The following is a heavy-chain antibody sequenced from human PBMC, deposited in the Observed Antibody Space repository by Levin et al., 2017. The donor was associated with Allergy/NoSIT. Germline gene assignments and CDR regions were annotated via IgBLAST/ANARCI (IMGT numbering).Heavy chain of an antibody. CDR1: GFIFSRYA. D-gene: IGHD6-13*01. V-gene: IGHV3-23*01. CDR3: AKSRYPGVAAAADY. J-gene: IGHJ4*02. CDR2: ITDNGEST. Sequence: PGGSLRLSCAASGFIFSRYAMCWVRQAPGKGLEWVSGITDNGESTYFAASVKGRFTISRDNSKNELYLQLNSLTAEDTALYYCAKSRYPGVAAAADYWGQGTLVTVSS.